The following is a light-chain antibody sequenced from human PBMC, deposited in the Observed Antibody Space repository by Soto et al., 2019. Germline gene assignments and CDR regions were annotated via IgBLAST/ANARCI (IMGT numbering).Light chain of an antibody. J-gene: IGLJ1*01. Sequence: QSALTQPPSASGSPGQSVAISCTGTSSDVGGYNYVSWYQQHPGKAPKLMIYEVNKRPSGVPDRFSGSKSGNTASLTVSGLQAEDEADYYFSSYAGSSNVFGTGTKLTVL. CDR1: SSDVGGYNY. CDR3: SSYAGSSNV. CDR2: EVN. V-gene: IGLV2-8*01.